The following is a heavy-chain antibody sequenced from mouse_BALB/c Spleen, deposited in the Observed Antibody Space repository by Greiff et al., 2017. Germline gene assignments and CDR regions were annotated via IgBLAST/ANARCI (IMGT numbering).Heavy chain of an antibody. CDR1: GFAFSSYW. CDR3: ARSGEPWYFGV. D-gene: IGHD3-2*02. J-gene: IGHJ1*01. Sequence: QVQLQQSGAGLVRPGSSVKISCKASGFAFSSYWMNWVKQWPGQGLEWIGQIYPGDGDTNYNGKFKGKATLTADKSSSTAYMQLSRLTSEDSAVYFCARSGEPWYFGVRGAGTTGTVSS. V-gene: IGHV1-80*01. CDR2: IYPGDGDT.